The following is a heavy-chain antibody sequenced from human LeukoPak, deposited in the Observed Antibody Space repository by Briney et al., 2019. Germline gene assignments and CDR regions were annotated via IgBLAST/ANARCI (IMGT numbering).Heavy chain of an antibody. CDR2: ISWNSGSI. D-gene: IGHD2-8*01. V-gene: IGHV3-9*01. Sequence: GRSLRLSCAASGFTFDDYAMHWVRQAPGKGLEWVSGISWNSGSIGYADSVKGRFTISRDNAKNSLYLQMNSLRAEDTAVYYCARDPYASTLPYYYYYMDVWGKGTTVTVSS. CDR1: GFTFDDYA. J-gene: IGHJ6*03. CDR3: ARDPYASTLPYYYYYMDV.